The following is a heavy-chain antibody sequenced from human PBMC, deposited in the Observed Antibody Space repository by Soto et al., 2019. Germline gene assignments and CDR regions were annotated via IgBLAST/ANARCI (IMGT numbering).Heavy chain of an antibody. CDR3: TRARTTGSTRYDWCHP. Sequence: ASVKVSCKASGSPFSDYYLHWGRLAPAQGREWRAWTEPKNGATKCGQKFEGRVTLTREASIRTVYIWRSGRTWDDTAVYFCTRARTTGSTRYDWCHPWGQGTRVTVSS. CDR1: GSPFSDYY. D-gene: IGHD1-1*01. V-gene: IGHV1-2*02. CDR2: TEPKNGAT. J-gene: IGHJ5*02.